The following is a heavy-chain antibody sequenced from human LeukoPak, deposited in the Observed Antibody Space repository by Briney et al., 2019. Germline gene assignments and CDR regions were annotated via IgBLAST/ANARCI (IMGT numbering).Heavy chain of an antibody. CDR1: GFTVSSNY. Sequence: PGGSLRLSCAASGFTVSSNYMSWVRQAPGKGLEWVSTIYSGGSTYYADSVKGRFTISRDNSKNTLFLQMNSLRAEDTAVYYCARTYYDFWSGYYYFDYWGQGTLVTVSS. J-gene: IGHJ4*02. D-gene: IGHD3-3*01. CDR2: IYSGGST. V-gene: IGHV3-53*01. CDR3: ARTYYDFWSGYYYFDY.